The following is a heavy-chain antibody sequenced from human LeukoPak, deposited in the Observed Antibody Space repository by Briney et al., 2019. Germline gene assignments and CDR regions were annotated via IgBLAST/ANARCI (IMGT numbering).Heavy chain of an antibody. V-gene: IGHV3-21*01. J-gene: IGHJ4*02. CDR3: ARGGYGYNFDY. CDR2: ISSGSSYI. CDR1: GFTFSSYG. D-gene: IGHD3-16*01. Sequence: GGSLRLSCAASGFTFSSYGINWVRQAPGKGLEWVPSISSGSSYIYYADSLKGRFTISRDNAKNSLYLQMNSLRAEDTAVYHCARGGYGYNFDYWGPGTLVTVSS.